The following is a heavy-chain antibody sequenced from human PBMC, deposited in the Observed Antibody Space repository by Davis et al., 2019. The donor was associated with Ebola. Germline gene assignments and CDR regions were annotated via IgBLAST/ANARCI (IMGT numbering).Heavy chain of an antibody. J-gene: IGHJ6*02. CDR2: MSASGGVT. CDR1: GFTFSKFW. V-gene: IGHV3-23*01. CDR3: AKSSVAGTSGMDV. D-gene: IGHD6-19*01. Sequence: GESLKISCAASGFTFSKFWMTWVRQAPGKGLEWVSAMSASGGVTHYADSVKGRFAISRDNSKNTLYLQMNSLRAEDTAVYYCAKSSVAGTSGMDVWGQGTTVTVSS.